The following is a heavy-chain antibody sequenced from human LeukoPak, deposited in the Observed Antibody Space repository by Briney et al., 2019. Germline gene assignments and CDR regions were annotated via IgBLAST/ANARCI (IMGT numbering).Heavy chain of an antibody. CDR1: GYTFTSYG. D-gene: IGHD4/OR15-4a*01. V-gene: IGHV1-18*01. CDR3: ARGTIRGQEHSYMDV. CDR2: ISAYYGKT. J-gene: IGHJ6*03. Sequence: GASVKVSCKASGYTFTSYGINWVRQAPGQGLEWMGWISAYYGKTNYAQKLQGRVTMTTDTSTNTAHMELRSLRPDDTAVYYCARGTIRGQEHSYMDVWGKGNTVTVSS.